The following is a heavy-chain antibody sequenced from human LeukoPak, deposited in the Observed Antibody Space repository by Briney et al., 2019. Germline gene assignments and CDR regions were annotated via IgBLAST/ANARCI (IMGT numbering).Heavy chain of an antibody. CDR3: ATDFNKGFDP. D-gene: IGHD1/OR15-1a*01. Sequence: SGGSLRLSCAASGFTFSSYAMSWVRQAPGKGLEWVSAISGSGGSTYYADSVKGRFTISRDNAKNSLYLQMDSLRVEDTAVYYCATDFNKGFDPWGQGTLVTVSS. CDR1: GFTFSSYA. V-gene: IGHV3-23*01. CDR2: ISGSGGST. J-gene: IGHJ5*02.